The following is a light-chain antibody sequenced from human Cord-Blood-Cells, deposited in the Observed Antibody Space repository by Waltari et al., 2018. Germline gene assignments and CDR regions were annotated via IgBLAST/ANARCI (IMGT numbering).Light chain of an antibody. CDR3: SSYTSSSTFV. V-gene: IGLV2-14*01. J-gene: IGLJ2*01. CDR1: SSDVGGYNY. Sequence: QSALTQPASVSGSPGQPITISCTGTSSDVGGYNYVSWYQQHPGKAPKLMIYDVSKRPAGVSNRFSGSKSGNTASLTISGLQAEDEADYYCSSYTSSSTFVFGGGTKLTVL. CDR2: DVS.